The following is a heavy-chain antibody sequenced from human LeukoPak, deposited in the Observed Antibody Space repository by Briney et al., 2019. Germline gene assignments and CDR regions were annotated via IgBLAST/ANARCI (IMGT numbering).Heavy chain of an antibody. Sequence: PGGSLRLSCAASGFTFSSYEMNWVRQAPGKGLEWVSYISSSGSTIYYADSVKGRFTISRDNAKNSLYLQMNSLRAEDTAVYYCAGDSWVYDSSGVYYYYMDVWGKGTTVTISS. J-gene: IGHJ6*03. D-gene: IGHD3-22*01. CDR2: ISSSGSTI. CDR3: AGDSWVYDSSGVYYYYMDV. CDR1: GFTFSSYE. V-gene: IGHV3-48*03.